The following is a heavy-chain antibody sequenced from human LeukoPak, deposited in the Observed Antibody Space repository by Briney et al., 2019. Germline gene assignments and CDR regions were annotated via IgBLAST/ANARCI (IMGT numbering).Heavy chain of an antibody. V-gene: IGHV4-59*08. CDR1: GDSINNYY. CDR2: IYYSGST. CDR3: ARHDPRGEPARLGFFDY. Sequence: SETLSFTCTVSGDSINNYYWSWIRQPPGKGLEWIGYIYYSGSTNYNPSLKGRVTISVDTSKNQFSLNLSSVTAADTAVYYCARHDPRGEPARLGFFDYWGQGTLVTVSS. J-gene: IGHJ4*02. D-gene: IGHD6-6*01.